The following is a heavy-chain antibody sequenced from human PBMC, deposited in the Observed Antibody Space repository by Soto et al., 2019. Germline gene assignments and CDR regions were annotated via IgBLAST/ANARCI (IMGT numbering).Heavy chain of an antibody. D-gene: IGHD3-10*01. J-gene: IGHJ6*02. Sequence: AVSGGSISSGNWWSWVRQPPGKGLAWIGEIYHSGSTNYNPSLKSRVTISVDKSKNRFSPKLSSVTAADTAVYYCAREKLLWFGEFPPGMGGWGQGTTGTASS. CDR1: GGSISSGNW. CDR2: IYHSGST. CDR3: AREKLLWFGEFPPGMGG. V-gene: IGHV4-4*02.